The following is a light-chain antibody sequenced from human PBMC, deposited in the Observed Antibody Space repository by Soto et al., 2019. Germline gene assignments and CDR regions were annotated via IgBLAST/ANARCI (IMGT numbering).Light chain of an antibody. CDR3: MQGTHWPPYT. Sequence: DVVMTQSPLSLPVTLGQPASISCRSSQSLAYIDGNTYLNWFQQRPGQSPRRLIYRVSNRDSGVPDRFSGSGSGTDFTLEISRVEAEDDGVYYCMQGTHWPPYTFGQWTKLEIK. CDR1: QSLAYIDGNTY. V-gene: IGKV2-30*01. CDR2: RVS. J-gene: IGKJ2*01.